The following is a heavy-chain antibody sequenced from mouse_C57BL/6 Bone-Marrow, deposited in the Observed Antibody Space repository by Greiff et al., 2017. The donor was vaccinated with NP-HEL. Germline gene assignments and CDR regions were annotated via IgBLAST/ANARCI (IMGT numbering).Heavy chain of an antibody. CDR1: GYTFTDYY. D-gene: IGHD4-1*01. CDR2: IYPGSGNT. CDR3: ARGVGH. J-gene: IGHJ2*01. Sequence: VQLQQSGAELVRPGASVKLSCKASGYTFTDYYINWVKQRPGQGLEWIARIYPGSGNTYYNEKFKGKATLTAEKSSSTAYMQLSSLTSEDSAVYFCARGVGHWGQGTTLTVSS. V-gene: IGHV1-76*01.